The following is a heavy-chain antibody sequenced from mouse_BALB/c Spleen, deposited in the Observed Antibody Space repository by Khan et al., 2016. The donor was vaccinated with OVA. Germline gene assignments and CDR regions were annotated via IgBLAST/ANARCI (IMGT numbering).Heavy chain of an antibody. V-gene: IGHV3-1*02. CDR3: ARSGTTVVAYWYFDV. J-gene: IGHJ1*01. Sequence: EVELVESGPDLVKPSQSLSLTCTVTGYSITSGYSWHWIRQLPGNKLEWMGYIHYSGSTNYNPSLKSRISITRDTSKNQFFLQLNSVTTEDTATYYCARSGTTVVAYWYFDVWGAGTTVTVSS. CDR2: IHYSGST. CDR1: GYSITSGYS. D-gene: IGHD1-1*01.